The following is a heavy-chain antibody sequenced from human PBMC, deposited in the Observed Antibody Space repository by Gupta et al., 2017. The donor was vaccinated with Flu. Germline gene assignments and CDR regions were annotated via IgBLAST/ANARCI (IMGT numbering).Heavy chain of an antibody. Sequence: QLRLQESGPGLVKPSETLSLACTVSGDSMRSSNYDWGWVRQPPGKGLEWIGSINYSGSTHYNPSLKSRVTISVDTSKNQFSLKLTSVTAADTAVYYCVRSHLSGTLYFYYYMDVWGEGTTVTVSS. CDR3: VRSHLSGTLYFYYYMDV. J-gene: IGHJ6*03. D-gene: IGHD1-7*01. CDR2: INYSGST. CDR1: GDSMRSSNYD. V-gene: IGHV4-39*01.